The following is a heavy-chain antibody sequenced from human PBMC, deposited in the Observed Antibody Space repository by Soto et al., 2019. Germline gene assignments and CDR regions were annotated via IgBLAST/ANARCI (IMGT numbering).Heavy chain of an antibody. CDR3: AKVRPLRDCTSTSCLGAFDI. CDR1: AFTFRSNA. CDR2: ITASADTT. Sequence: EEQLLESGGGLVRPGGSRRLSCAASAFTFRSNAMSWVRQAPGKGLEWVSAITASADTTYYADSVKGRFTISRDNSKNTLYLRMNSLRAEDTAVYYCAKVRPLRDCTSTSCLGAFDIWGQGTMVTVS. D-gene: IGHD2-2*01. J-gene: IGHJ3*02. V-gene: IGHV3-23*01.